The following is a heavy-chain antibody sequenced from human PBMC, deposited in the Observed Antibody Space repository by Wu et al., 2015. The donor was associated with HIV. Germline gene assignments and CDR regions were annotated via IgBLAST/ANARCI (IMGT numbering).Heavy chain of an antibody. CDR3: ARDGTTQRYCSSTSCYGADYYYYMDV. D-gene: IGHD2-2*01. Sequence: QVQLVQSGAEVKKPGASVKVSCKASGYTFTGYYMHWVRQAPGQGLEWMGWINPNSGGTNYAQKFQGRVTMTRDTSISTAYMELSRLRSDDTAVYYCARDGTTQRYCSSTSCYGADYYYYMDVWGKGTTVTVSS. V-gene: IGHV1-2*02. J-gene: IGHJ6*03. CDR2: INPNSGGT. CDR1: GYTFTGYY.